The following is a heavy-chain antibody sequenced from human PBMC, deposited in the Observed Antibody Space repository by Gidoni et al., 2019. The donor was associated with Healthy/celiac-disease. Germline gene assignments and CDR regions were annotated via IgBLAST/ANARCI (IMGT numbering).Heavy chain of an antibody. V-gene: IGHV4-4*02. J-gene: IGHJ5*02. CDR2: IYHSGST. Sequence: QVQLQESGPGLVKPSGTLSLTCAVSGGSIRSSNWWRWVRQPPGKGLEWIGEIYHSGSTNYNPSLKSRVTISVDKSKNQFSLKLSSVTAADTAVYYCARVNSGSYFGLFWFDPWGQGTLVTVSS. D-gene: IGHD1-26*01. CDR3: ARVNSGSYFGLFWFDP. CDR1: GGSIRSSNW.